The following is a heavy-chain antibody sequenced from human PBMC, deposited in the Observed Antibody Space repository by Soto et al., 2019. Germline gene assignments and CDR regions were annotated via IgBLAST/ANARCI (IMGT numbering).Heavy chain of an antibody. D-gene: IGHD3-10*01. CDR2: IYSGGST. CDR3: ATAPIYGSGSVY. V-gene: IGHV3-53*04. CDR1: GFTVSSNY. Sequence: EVQLVESGGGLVQPGGSLRLSCAASGFTVSSNYMSWVRQAPGKGLEWVSVIYSGGSTYYADSVKCRFTISRHNSKNTFYLQMTGLRAEVTAVYYWATAPIYGSGSVYWGQGTLVTVSS. J-gene: IGHJ4*02.